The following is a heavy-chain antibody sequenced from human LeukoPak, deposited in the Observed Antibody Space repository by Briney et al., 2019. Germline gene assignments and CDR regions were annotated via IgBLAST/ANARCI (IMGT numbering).Heavy chain of an antibody. CDR2: IYYSGST. Sequence: SETLSLTCTVSGGSISSGDYYWSWIRRPPGKGLEWIGYIYYSGSTYYNPSLKSRVTISVDTSKNQFSLKLSSVTAADTAVYYCARYWDYYYGMDVWGQGTTVTVSS. J-gene: IGHJ6*02. V-gene: IGHV4-30-4*01. D-gene: IGHD2-15*01. CDR1: GGSISSGDYY. CDR3: ARYWDYYYGMDV.